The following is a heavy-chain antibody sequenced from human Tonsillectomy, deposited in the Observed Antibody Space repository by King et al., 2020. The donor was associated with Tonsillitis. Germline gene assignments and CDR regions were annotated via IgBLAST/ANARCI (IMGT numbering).Heavy chain of an antibody. CDR1: GFTFSNYA. CDR2: ISYGGTDK. CDR3: ARGDYYDSNAYYCIDE. Sequence: VQLVESGGGVVQPGRSLRLSCIASGFTFSNYAMHWVRQAPGKGLEWVAIISYGGTDKYYADSVKGRLTISRDNSNNMLYLQMNSLRLEDTAVYYCARGDYYDSNAYYCIDEWGQGTLVTVSS. D-gene: IGHD3-22*01. J-gene: IGHJ4*02. V-gene: IGHV3-30-3*01.